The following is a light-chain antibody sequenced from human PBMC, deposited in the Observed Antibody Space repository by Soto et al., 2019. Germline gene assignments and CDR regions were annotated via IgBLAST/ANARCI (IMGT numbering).Light chain of an antibody. CDR2: DAS. CDR1: QSDSSSY. CDR3: QQYGSSPYT. Sequence: EIVLTQSPATLSLSPGERATLSYGASQSDSSSYLAWYEQKPGVAPRLLIYDASSRPTGIPDRFSGSGSGTDFTLTISRLEPEDFAVYYCQQYGSSPYTFGQGTKLEIK. V-gene: IGKV3D-20*01. J-gene: IGKJ2*01.